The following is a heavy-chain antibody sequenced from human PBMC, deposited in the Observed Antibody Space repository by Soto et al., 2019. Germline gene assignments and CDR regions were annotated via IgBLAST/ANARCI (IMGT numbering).Heavy chain of an antibody. CDR2: ISYDGSNK. CDR1: GFTFSSYA. D-gene: IGHD2-15*01. J-gene: IGHJ4*02. Sequence: QVQLVESGGGVVQPGRSLRLSCAASGFTFSSYARHWVRQAPGKGLEWVAVISYDGSNKYYADSVKGRFTISRDNSKNTLYLQMNRLRAEDTAVYYCARVPSSSGRAHFDYWGQGTLVTVSS. CDR3: ARVPSSSGRAHFDY. V-gene: IGHV3-30-3*01.